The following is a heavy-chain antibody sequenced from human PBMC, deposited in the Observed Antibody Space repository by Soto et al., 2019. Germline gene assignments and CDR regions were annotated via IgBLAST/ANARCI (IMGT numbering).Heavy chain of an antibody. CDR3: ATGDWSRTNNFDT. J-gene: IGHJ5*02. D-gene: IGHD2-2*01. V-gene: IGHV3-11*01. Sequence: NLLESGGGLVKPGGSLRLSCEGSGFLFSHYYMSWIRQGPEKRLELVAYISSNSTAFYYADSVKGRFTVSKDDAKKSVFLQMPSVTSDDTATYYCATGDWSRTNNFDTWGQGTQVIVSA. CDR1: GFLFSHYY. CDR2: ISSNSTAF.